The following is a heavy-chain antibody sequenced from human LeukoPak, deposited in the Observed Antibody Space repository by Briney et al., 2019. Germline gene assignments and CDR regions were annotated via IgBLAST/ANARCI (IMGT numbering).Heavy chain of an antibody. Sequence: GGSLRLSCAVSGFTVSSNHMSWVRQAPGKGLEWVSVIYRGGSTYNADSVKGRFAISRDNSKNTLYLQMSSLRAEDTAVYYCAKAPYYDILTGYHMRYWGQGTLVTVSS. CDR1: GFTVSSNH. D-gene: IGHD3-9*01. J-gene: IGHJ4*02. CDR2: IYRGGST. CDR3: AKAPYYDILTGYHMRY. V-gene: IGHV3-53*01.